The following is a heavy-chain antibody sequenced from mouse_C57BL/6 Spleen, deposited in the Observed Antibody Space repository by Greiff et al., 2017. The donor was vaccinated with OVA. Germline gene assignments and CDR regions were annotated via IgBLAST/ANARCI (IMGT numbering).Heavy chain of an antibody. D-gene: IGHD2-3*01. CDR1: GYTFTDYE. J-gene: IGHJ3*01. Sequence: VQLQESGAELVRPGASVTLSCKASGYTFTDYEMHWVKQTPVHGLEWIGAIDPETGGTAYNQKFKGKAILTADKSSSTAYMELRSLTSEDSAVYYCTRWGGYYEWFAYWGQGTLVTVSA. CDR2: IDPETGGT. CDR3: TRWGGYYEWFAY. V-gene: IGHV1-15*01.